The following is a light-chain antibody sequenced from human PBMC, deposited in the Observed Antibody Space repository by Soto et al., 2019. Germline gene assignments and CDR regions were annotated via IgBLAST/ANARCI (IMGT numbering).Light chain of an antibody. CDR2: SND. CDR1: SSNIGTNT. J-gene: IGLJ3*02. CDR3: AAWDARLNGVV. Sequence: QSVLTQPPSTSGTPGQRVTISCSGSSSNIGTNTVNWYQQVPGTAPKLLIYSNDQRPSGVPDRFSGSKAGTSVSLASSGLQSEDEADYFCAAWDARLNGVVFGGGTKLTVL. V-gene: IGLV1-44*01.